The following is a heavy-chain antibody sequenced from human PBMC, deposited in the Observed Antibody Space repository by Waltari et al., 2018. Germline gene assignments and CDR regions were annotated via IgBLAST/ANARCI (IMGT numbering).Heavy chain of an antibody. J-gene: IGHJ4*02. CDR3: ARGTVIDY. V-gene: IGHV4-34*01. CDR1: GGSFSGYY. CDR2: INHRGRT. Sequence: QVQLQQWGAGLLKPSETLSLTCAVYGGSFSGYYWSWIRQPPGQGLEWIGEINHRGRTNYNPSLKSRVTISVDTSKNQFSLKLSSVTAADTAVYYCARGTVIDYWGQGTLVTVSS. D-gene: IGHD4-17*01.